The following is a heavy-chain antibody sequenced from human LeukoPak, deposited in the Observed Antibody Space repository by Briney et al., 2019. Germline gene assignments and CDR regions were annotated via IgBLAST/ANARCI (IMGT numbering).Heavy chain of an antibody. J-gene: IGHJ4*02. V-gene: IGHV1-18*01. D-gene: IGHD3-16*02. Sequence: ASVKVSCKASGYTFTSYGISWVRQAPGQGLEWMGWISAYNGNTNYAQKLQGRVTMTTDTSTSTAYMELRSLRSDDTAVYYCARIMITFGGVIVSHFDYWGQGTLVTVFS. CDR1: GYTFTSYG. CDR3: ARIMITFGGVIVSHFDY. CDR2: ISAYNGNT.